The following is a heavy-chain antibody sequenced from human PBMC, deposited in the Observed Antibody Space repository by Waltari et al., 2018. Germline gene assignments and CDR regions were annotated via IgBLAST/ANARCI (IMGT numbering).Heavy chain of an antibody. CDR1: GVTFSSYW. D-gene: IGHD2-8*01. Sequence: DVQLVESGGGLVQPGGSLRLSCAASGVTFSSYWMHWVRQAPGKGLVWVSRINGDGSDTYYADSVRGRFTISRDNAENTLFLQMNSLRVEDTAVYYCAGELNSGKWGRGTLVTVSS. CDR2: INGDGSDT. CDR3: AGELNSGK. J-gene: IGHJ4*02. V-gene: IGHV3-74*01.